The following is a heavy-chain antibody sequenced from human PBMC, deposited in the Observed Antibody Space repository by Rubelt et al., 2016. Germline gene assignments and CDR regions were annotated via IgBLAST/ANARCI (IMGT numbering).Heavy chain of an antibody. V-gene: IGHV1-2*04. J-gene: IGHJ4*02. CDR3: ARGGGRRYDSTRYLDY. D-gene: IGHD1-20*01. CDR2: INPNSGGT. Sequence: WMGWINPNSGGTNYAQKFQGWVTMTRDTSISTAYMELSRLRSDDTAVYYCARGGGRRYDSTRYLDYWGQGTLVTVSS.